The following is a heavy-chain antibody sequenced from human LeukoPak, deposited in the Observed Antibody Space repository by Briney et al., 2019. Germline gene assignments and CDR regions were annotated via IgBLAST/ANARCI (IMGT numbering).Heavy chain of an antibody. D-gene: IGHD5-18*01. V-gene: IGHV3-30*02. CDR3: AKARQEYSYGFSDFGY. Sequence: PGGSLRLSCAASGFTFSSYGMHWVRQAPGKGLEWVAVIWYDGSNKYYADYVKGRFTISRDNSKNTLYLQMNSLRAEDTAVYYCAKARQEYSYGFSDFGYWGQGTLVTVSS. J-gene: IGHJ4*02. CDR2: IWYDGSNK. CDR1: GFTFSSYG.